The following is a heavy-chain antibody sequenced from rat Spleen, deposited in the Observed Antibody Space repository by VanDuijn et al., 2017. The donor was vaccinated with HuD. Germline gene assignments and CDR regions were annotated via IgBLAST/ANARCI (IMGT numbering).Heavy chain of an antibody. CDR3: ARHLTTPFDY. J-gene: IGHJ2*01. CDR2: ISSVGIT. D-gene: IGHD3-4*01. CDR1: GFSLTSYH. V-gene: IGHV2S12*01. Sequence: QVHLKESGPGLVQPSQTLSLTCTVSGFSLTSYHVSWVRQPPGKGLEWIAAISSVGITYYNSALKSRLSISRDTSKSQVFLKMNSLQTEDTGTYYCARHLTTPFDYWGHGVMVTVSS.